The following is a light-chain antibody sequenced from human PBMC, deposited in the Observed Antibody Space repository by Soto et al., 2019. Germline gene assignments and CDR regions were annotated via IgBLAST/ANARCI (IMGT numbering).Light chain of an antibody. CDR2: ATD. V-gene: IGLV7-43*01. CDR1: TGAVTSDHS. CDR3: LLYLGGAVV. J-gene: IGLJ2*01. Sequence: QAVVTQEASLTVSPGGTVTLTCASSTGAVTSDHSANWLQQKPGQAPRALIYATDVKHTWTPARFSGSLLGGKAALTLSAVQPGEEANDSCLLYLGGAVVFGGGTKLTVL.